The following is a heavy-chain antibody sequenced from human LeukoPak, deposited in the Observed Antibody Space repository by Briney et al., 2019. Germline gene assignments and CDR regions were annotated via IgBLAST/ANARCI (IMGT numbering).Heavy chain of an antibody. CDR1: GRYLSSYY. V-gene: IGHV4-4*07. J-gene: IGHJ4*02. CDR2: IYPSGST. Sequence: PSETLSLTCSVSGRYLSSYYWSWIRQPAEKGLEWLGRIYPSGSTNYNPSLKSRVTMSIDTSKDQFSLELTSVTAADTAVYYCARTIAVAGTVSFDYWGQGILVTVSS. CDR3: ARTIAVAGTVSFDY. D-gene: IGHD6-19*01.